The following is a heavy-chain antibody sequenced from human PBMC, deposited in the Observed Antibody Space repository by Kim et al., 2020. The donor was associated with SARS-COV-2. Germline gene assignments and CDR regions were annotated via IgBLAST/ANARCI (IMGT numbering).Heavy chain of an antibody. CDR3: ARKNPRRRFLEWSDAFDI. CDR2: IYYSGST. D-gene: IGHD3-3*01. V-gene: IGHV4-59*13. CDR1: GGSISSYY. J-gene: IGHJ3*02. Sequence: SETLSLTCTVSGGSISSYYWSWIRQPPGKGLEWIGYIYYSGSTNYNPSLKSRVTISVDTSKNQFSLKLSSVTAADTAVYYCARKNPRRRFLEWSDAFDIWGQGTMVTVSS.